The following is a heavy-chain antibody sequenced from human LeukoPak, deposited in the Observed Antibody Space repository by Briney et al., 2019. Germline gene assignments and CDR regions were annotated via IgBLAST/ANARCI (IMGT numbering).Heavy chain of an antibody. Sequence: SGPTLLNPTQTLTLTCTFSGFSLSTSGMSVSWIRQPPGQALEWLPRIDWDDDKYYSTSLKTRLTISKDTSKNQVVLTMTNMDPVDTATYYCTRIKSGHIYDYWGQGTLVTVPS. CDR1: GFSLSTSGMS. V-gene: IGHV2-70*11. CDR2: IDWDDDK. J-gene: IGHJ4*02. D-gene: IGHD2-15*01. CDR3: TRIKSGHIYDY.